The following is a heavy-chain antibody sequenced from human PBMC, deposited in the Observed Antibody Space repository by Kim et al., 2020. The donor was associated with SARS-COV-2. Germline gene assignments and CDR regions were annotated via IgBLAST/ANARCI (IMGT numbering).Heavy chain of an antibody. CDR1: GFTFSSYG. D-gene: IGHD4-4*01. J-gene: IGHJ6*02. CDR3: AKVGTKGRRISNYYYYYGMDV. Sequence: GGSLRLSCAASGFTFSSYGMHWVRQAPGKGLEWVAVIWYDGSNKYYADSVKGRFTISRDNSKNTLYLQMNSLRAEDTAVYYCAKVGTKGRRISNYYYYYGMDVWGQGTTVTVSS. CDR2: IWYDGSNK. V-gene: IGHV3-33*06.